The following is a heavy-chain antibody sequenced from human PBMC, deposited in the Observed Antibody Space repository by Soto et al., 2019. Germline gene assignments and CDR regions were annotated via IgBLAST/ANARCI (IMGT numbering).Heavy chain of an antibody. V-gene: IGHV1-69*13. CDR2: IIPIFGTA. J-gene: IGHJ6*02. CDR3: AKAPKGNYYYGMDV. D-gene: IGHD6-13*01. CDR1: GVTFSSYA. Sequence: ASVKVSCKASGVTFSSYAISWVRQAPGQGLEWMGGIIPIFGTANYAQKFQGRVTITADESTSTAYMELSSLRAEDTAVYYCAKAPKGNYYYGMDVWGQGTTVTVSS.